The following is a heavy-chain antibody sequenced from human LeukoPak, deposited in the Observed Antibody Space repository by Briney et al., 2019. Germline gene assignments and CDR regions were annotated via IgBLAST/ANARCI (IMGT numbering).Heavy chain of an antibody. D-gene: IGHD2-8*01. V-gene: IGHV4-4*07. J-gene: IGHJ6*02. CDR1: GGSISGYY. CDR2: IYTSGST. CDR3: ASFGSNDYYYGLDV. Sequence: SETLSLTCTVSGGSISGYYWNWIRQPAGKGLEWIGRIYTSGSTNYNPSLKSRVTMSVDTSKNQFSLNLSSVTAADTAVYYCASFGSNDYYYGLDVWGQGTTVTVSS.